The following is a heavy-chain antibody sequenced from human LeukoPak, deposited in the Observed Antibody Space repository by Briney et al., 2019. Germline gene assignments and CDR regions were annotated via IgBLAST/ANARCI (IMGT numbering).Heavy chain of an antibody. CDR3: ARHRRIRIFDY. CDR1: GGSIGSYY. CDR2: IYYSGST. Sequence: SETLSLTCTVSGGSIGSYYWSWIRQPPGKGLEWIGYIYYSGSTNYNPSLKSRVTISVDTSKNQFSLKLSSVTAADTAVYYCARHRRIRIFDYWGQGTLVTVSS. J-gene: IGHJ4*02. V-gene: IGHV4-59*08. D-gene: IGHD2-21*01.